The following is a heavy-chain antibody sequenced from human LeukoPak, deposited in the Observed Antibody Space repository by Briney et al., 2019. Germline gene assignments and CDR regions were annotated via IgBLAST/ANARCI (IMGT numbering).Heavy chain of an antibody. CDR1: GFTFSSSA. V-gene: IGHV3-23*01. D-gene: IGHD3-3*01. CDR2: ISGSGGST. Sequence: GGSLRLSCAASGFTFSSSAMSWVRQAPGKGLEWVSAISGSGGSTYYADSVKGRFTISRDNSKNTVFLQMNSLRAEDTAVYYCARGRNGSGYYKHIWSFFDSWGQGTLVTVSS. J-gene: IGHJ4*02. CDR3: ARGRNGSGYYKHIWSFFDS.